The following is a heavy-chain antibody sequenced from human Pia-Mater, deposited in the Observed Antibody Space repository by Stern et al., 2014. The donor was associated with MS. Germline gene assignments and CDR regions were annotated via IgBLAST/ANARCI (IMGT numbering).Heavy chain of an antibody. CDR1: GGTFNVYA. J-gene: IGHJ6*02. V-gene: IGHV1-69*01. D-gene: IGHD3-9*01. CDR3: ARDGRHTDNYGLDV. CDR2: IIPIFGTA. Sequence: VQLVESGAEVKKPGSSVTVSCKASGGTFNVYAINWLRQAPGQGLEWMGGIIPIFGTANYAHKFQGRVTITADESTRTSSMQLSSLRYDDTAVYYCARDGRHTDNYGLDVWGQGTTVTVSS.